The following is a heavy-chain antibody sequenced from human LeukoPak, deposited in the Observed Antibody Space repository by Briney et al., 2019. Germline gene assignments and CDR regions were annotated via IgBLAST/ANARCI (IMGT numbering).Heavy chain of an antibody. D-gene: IGHD3-9*01. CDR1: GGTFSSYA. Sequence: ASVKVSCKASGGTFSSYAISWVRQAPGQGLEWMGGIIPIFGTANYAQKFQGRVTITADESTSTAYMELSSLRSEDTAVYYCAVNPYYDILTGYSDDAFDIWGQGTMVTVSS. CDR2: IIPIFGTA. V-gene: IGHV1-69*13. J-gene: IGHJ3*02. CDR3: AVNPYYDILTGYSDDAFDI.